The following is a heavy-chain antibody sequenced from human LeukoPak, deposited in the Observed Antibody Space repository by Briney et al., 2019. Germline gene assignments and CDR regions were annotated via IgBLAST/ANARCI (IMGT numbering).Heavy chain of an antibody. CDR1: GYSISSGYY. J-gene: IGHJ3*02. Sequence: SETLSLTCTVSGYSISSGYYWGWIRQPPGKGLEWIGSIYHSGSTNYNPSLKSRVTISVDTSKNQFSLKLSSVTAADTAVYYCARAHPYCSGGSCYSDRDAFDIWGQGTMVTVSS. V-gene: IGHV4-38-2*02. D-gene: IGHD2-15*01. CDR2: IYHSGST. CDR3: ARAHPYCSGGSCYSDRDAFDI.